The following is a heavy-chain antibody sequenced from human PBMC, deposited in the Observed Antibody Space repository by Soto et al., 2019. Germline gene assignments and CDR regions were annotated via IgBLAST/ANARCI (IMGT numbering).Heavy chain of an antibody. V-gene: IGHV4-4*02. D-gene: IGHD3-22*01. Sequence: QVQLQESGPGLVKPSGTLSLTCAVSGGSISSSNWWSWVRQPPGKGLEWIGEIYHSGSTNYNPSLNSRXHIQLXXSQNQFSLKVSSVTAADTAVYYCARLSGYYYAFDIWGQGTMVTVSS. CDR1: GGSISSSNW. J-gene: IGHJ3*02. CDR2: IYHSGST. CDR3: ARLSGYYYAFDI.